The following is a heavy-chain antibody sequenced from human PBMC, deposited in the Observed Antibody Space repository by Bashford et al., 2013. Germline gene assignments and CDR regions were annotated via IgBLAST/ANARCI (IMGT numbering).Heavy chain of an antibody. J-gene: IGHJ3*02. Sequence: SSETLSLTCTVSGGSITNDYWSWIRQPPGKGLEWIGYVHYSGSTNYHPSLKSRVTISVDTSKNQFFLTLNSVTAADTAVYYCARDPGNSDVDGFDIWGQGTKVTVSS. D-gene: IGHD2-21*02. CDR3: ARDPGNSDVDGFDI. CDR1: GGSITNDY. CDR2: VHYSGST. V-gene: IGHV4-59*01.